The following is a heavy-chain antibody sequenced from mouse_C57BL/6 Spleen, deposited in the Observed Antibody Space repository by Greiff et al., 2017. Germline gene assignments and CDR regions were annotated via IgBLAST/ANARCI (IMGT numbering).Heavy chain of an antibody. V-gene: IGHV2-2*01. CDR1: GFSLTSYG. J-gene: IGHJ4*01. Sequence: VNVVESGPGLVQPSQSLSITCTVSGFSLTSYGVHWVRQSPGKGLEWLGVIWSGGSTDYNAAVVSRLSISKDTSKSQFFFTMNSLQADDTAIYFCARKNNGSSWGAMDYWGQGTSVTVSS. D-gene: IGHD1-1*01. CDR2: IWSGGST. CDR3: ARKNNGSSWGAMDY.